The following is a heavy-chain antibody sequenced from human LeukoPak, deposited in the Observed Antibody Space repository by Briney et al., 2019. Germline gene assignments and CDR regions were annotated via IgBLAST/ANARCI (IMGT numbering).Heavy chain of an antibody. V-gene: IGHV3-21*01. CDR3: ARDSNWNYVGVYNWFDP. J-gene: IGHJ5*02. CDR2: ISSSSSYI. D-gene: IGHD1-7*01. CDR1: GFTFSSYS. Sequence: GGSLRLSCAASGFTFSSYSMHWVLHAPGKGLEWVSSISSSSSYIYYADSVKGRFTISRDNAKNSLYLQMNSLRAEDTAVYYCARDSNWNYVGVYNWFDPWGQGTLVTVSS.